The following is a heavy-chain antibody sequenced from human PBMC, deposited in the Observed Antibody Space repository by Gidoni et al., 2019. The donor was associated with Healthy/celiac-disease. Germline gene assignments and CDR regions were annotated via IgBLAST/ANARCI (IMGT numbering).Heavy chain of an antibody. Sequence: QVQLQQWGAGLLKPSETLSLTCAVYGGSFSGYYWCWIRQPPGKGLEWIGEINHSGSTNYNPSLKSRVTISVDTSKNQFSLKLSSVTAADTAVYYCARGGGPIYDFWSGYHYFDYWGQGTLVTVSS. CDR2: INHSGST. CDR3: ARGGGPIYDFWSGYHYFDY. J-gene: IGHJ4*02. CDR1: GGSFSGYY. D-gene: IGHD3-3*01. V-gene: IGHV4-34*01.